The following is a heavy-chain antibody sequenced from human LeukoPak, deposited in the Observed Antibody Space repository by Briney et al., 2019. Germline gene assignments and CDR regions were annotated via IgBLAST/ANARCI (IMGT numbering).Heavy chain of an antibody. D-gene: IGHD3-22*01. CDR3: AKGSSGYFVDL. J-gene: IGHJ5*02. CDR1: GASIDSGRYY. V-gene: IGHV4-39*07. Sequence: SETLSLTCTVSGASIDSGRYYWGWIRQPPGKGLEWIGSIHYSGTTYYNPSLKSRVTISIDTSNNQFSLKLSSVTAADTALYYCAKGSSGYFVDLWGQGTLVTVSS. CDR2: IHYSGTT.